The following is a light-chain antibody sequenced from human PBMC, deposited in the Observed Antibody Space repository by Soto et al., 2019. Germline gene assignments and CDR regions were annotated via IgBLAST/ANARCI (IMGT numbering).Light chain of an antibody. CDR1: SGHSSYA. Sequence: QSVLTQSPSASASLGASVKLTCTLSSGHSSYAIAWHQQKPEKGPRYLMKLNSDGSHSKGDGIPDRFSGSSSGAERYLTISSRQSEDEADYYCQTWGTGPWVFGGGTKLTVL. CDR2: LNSDGSH. CDR3: QTWGTGPWV. V-gene: IGLV4-69*01. J-gene: IGLJ3*02.